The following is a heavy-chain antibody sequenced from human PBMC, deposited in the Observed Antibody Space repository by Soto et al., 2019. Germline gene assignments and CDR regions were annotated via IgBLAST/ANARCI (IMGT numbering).Heavy chain of an antibody. CDR3: ARNLAAAELDC. J-gene: IGHJ4*02. D-gene: IGHD6-13*01. Sequence: PSGTLSLTCTVSGDSISSSIYYWGWIRQPPGKGLEWIASMYYSGSTYYNPSLKSRVTISVDTSKNQFSLKLSSVTAADSAVYYCARNLAAAELDCWGQGTLVTVSS. CDR1: GDSISSSIYY. V-gene: IGHV4-39*01. CDR2: MYYSGST.